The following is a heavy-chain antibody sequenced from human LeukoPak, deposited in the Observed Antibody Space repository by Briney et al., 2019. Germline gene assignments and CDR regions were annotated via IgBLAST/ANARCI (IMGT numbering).Heavy chain of an antibody. CDR3: AKDRGRQVYSYGSNWFDP. D-gene: IGHD5-18*01. J-gene: IGHJ5*02. Sequence: GGSLRLSCAASGLTFSTYGMHWVRQAPGKGLHWVAFIRYDGSNKYYADSVKGRFTISRDNSKNTLYLQINSLRAEDTAVYYCAKDRGRQVYSYGSNWFDPWGQGTLVTVSS. CDR1: GLTFSTYG. V-gene: IGHV3-30*02. CDR2: IRYDGSNK.